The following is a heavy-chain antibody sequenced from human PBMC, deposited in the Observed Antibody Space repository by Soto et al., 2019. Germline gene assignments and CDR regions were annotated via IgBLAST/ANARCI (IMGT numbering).Heavy chain of an antibody. D-gene: IGHD2-2*01. CDR3: ARDRQHQLLWYGMDV. CDR2: IEYDGNNK. V-gene: IGHV3-33*01. Sequence: QVQLEESGGGVVQPGRSLRLSCAASGFTFKNYGMEWVRQAPGKGLEWVAVIEYDGNNKYYADSVKGRFTISRDNSKNMLYLQINSLRAEDTAVYYCARDRQHQLLWYGMDVWGQGTTVTVSS. J-gene: IGHJ6*02. CDR1: GFTFKNYG.